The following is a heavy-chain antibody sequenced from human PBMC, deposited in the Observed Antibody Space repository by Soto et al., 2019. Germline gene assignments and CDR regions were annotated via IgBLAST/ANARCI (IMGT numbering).Heavy chain of an antibody. CDR1: GYTFTSYG. J-gene: IGHJ5*02. Sequence: ASVKVSCKASGYTFTSYGISWVRQAPGQGLEWMGWISAYSGNTNYAQKLQGRVTMTTDTSTSTAYMELRSLRSDDTAVYYCARDGSLYCSSTSCYYNWFDPWGQGTLVTVSS. V-gene: IGHV1-18*04. CDR3: ARDGSLYCSSTSCYYNWFDP. CDR2: ISAYSGNT. D-gene: IGHD2-2*01.